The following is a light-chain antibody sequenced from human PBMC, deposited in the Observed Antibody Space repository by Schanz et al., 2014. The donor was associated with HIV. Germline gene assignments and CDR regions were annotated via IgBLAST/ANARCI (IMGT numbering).Light chain of an antibody. Sequence: EIVMTQSPATLSVSPGERATLSCRASQSISSNLAWYQQKPGQAPRLLIFGASTRATGIPASFSGSGSGAEFTLSISSLQSEDVAVYYCQQYGSSARLTFGGGTKVEIK. J-gene: IGKJ4*01. V-gene: IGKV3-15*01. CDR3: QQYGSSARLT. CDR2: GAS. CDR1: QSISSN.